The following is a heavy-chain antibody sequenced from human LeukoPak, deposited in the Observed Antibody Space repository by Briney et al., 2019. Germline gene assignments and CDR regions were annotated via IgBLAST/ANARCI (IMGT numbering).Heavy chain of an antibody. CDR2: INHSGST. D-gene: IGHD3-10*01. CDR3: ARLPRGSALYYFDY. V-gene: IGHV4-34*01. J-gene: IGHJ4*02. Sequence: SETLSLTCAVYGGSFSGYYWSWIRQPPGKGLEWIGEINHSGSTYCNPSLKSRVTISVDTSKNQFSLKLSSVTAAETAVYYCARLPRGSALYYFDYWGQGTLVTVSS. CDR1: GGSFSGYY.